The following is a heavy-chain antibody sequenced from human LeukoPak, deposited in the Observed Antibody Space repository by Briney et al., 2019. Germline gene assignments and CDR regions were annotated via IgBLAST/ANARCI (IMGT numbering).Heavy chain of an antibody. D-gene: IGHD3-3*01. Sequence: WGSLRLSCAASGFTFSSYAMSWVRQAPGKGLEWVSAISGSGGSTYYADSVKGRFTISRDNSKNTLYLQMNSLRAEDTAVYYCAKDMDFWSGYFNFDYWGQGTLVTVSS. CDR3: AKDMDFWSGYFNFDY. CDR2: ISGSGGST. V-gene: IGHV3-23*01. CDR1: GFTFSSYA. J-gene: IGHJ4*02.